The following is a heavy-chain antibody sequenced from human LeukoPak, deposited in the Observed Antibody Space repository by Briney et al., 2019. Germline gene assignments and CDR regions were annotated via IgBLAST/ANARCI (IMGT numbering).Heavy chain of an antibody. CDR3: ATRGVETYDYGSGSDETYNWFDP. D-gene: IGHD3-10*01. Sequence: GESLKISCKGSGYSFTNYWIGWVRQMPGKGLEWMGIIYPGDSDTTYSPSFQGQVTISADKSISTAYLQWSSLKASDTAMYYCATRGVETYDYGSGSDETYNWFDPWGQGTLVTVSS. CDR2: IYPGDSDT. J-gene: IGHJ5*02. V-gene: IGHV5-51*01. CDR1: GYSFTNYW.